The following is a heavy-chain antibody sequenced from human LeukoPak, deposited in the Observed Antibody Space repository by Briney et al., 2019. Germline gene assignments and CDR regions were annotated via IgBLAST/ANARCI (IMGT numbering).Heavy chain of an antibody. Sequence: SETLSLTCAVYGGSFSGYYWSWIRQPPGKGLEWIGEINHSGSTNYNPSLKSRVTISVDTSKNQLSLKLSSVTAADTAVYYCARGPPFFTIFGVVIKQNWFDPWGQGTLVTVSS. CDR3: ARGPPFFTIFGVVIKQNWFDP. V-gene: IGHV4-34*01. D-gene: IGHD3-3*01. CDR2: INHSGST. J-gene: IGHJ5*02. CDR1: GGSFSGYY.